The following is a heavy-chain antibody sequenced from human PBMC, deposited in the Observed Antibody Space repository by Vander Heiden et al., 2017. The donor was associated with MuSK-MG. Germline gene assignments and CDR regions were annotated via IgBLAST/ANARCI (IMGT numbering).Heavy chain of an antibody. J-gene: IGHJ3*02. CDR3: TRHVGGTTSGAFDI. V-gene: IGHV3-73*02. D-gene: IGHD1-1*01. CDR2: IRSEGNSYAT. CDR1: GFTFSGSA. Sequence: EVQLVESGGGLVQPGGVLKLSCAASGFTFSGSAMHWGSQASGKGLEWVGRIRSEGNSYATAYAASVKGRFTISRDDSKNTAYLQMNSLKTEDTAVYYCTRHVGGTTSGAFDIWGQGTMVTVSS.